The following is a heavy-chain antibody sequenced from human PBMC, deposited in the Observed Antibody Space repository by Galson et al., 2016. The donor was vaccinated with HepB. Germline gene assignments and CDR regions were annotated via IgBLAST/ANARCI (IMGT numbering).Heavy chain of an antibody. V-gene: IGHV3-30*18. Sequence: SLRLSCAASGFAFSNYAMHWVRQAPGKGLEWVAVVSYDGRNKYYADSVKGRFTISRDNSKNTVYLQMNRLRVEDTAVYYCAKNDMLAGYSAFDYWGQGTLVTVSS. D-gene: IGHD3-9*01. CDR2: VSYDGRNK. J-gene: IGHJ4*02. CDR1: GFAFSNYA. CDR3: AKNDMLAGYSAFDY.